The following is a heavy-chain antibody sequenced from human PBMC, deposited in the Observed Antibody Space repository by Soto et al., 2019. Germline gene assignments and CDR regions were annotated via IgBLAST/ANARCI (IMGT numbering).Heavy chain of an antibody. Sequence: SETLSLTCAVYGGSFSVYYWSWIRQPPGKGLEWIGEINHSGSTNYNPSLKSRVTISVDTSKNQFSLKLSSVTAADTAVYYCARGRRRDTAMVRPLRYYYYGMDVWGQGTTVTVSS. D-gene: IGHD5-18*01. J-gene: IGHJ6*02. CDR2: INHSGST. CDR3: ARGRRRDTAMVRPLRYYYYGMDV. CDR1: GGSFSVYY. V-gene: IGHV4-34*01.